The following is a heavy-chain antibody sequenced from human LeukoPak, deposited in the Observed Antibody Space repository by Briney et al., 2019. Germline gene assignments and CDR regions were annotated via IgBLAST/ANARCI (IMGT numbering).Heavy chain of an antibody. CDR3: ARDLLELPKFYYYGMDI. CDR2: IYSGGST. D-gene: IGHD1-26*01. J-gene: IGHJ6*02. CDR1: GFTVSSNY. V-gene: IGHV3-53*01. Sequence: PGGSLRLSCAASGFTVSSNYMSWVRRAPGKGLEWVSIIYSGGSTYYADSVKGRFTISRDNSKNTLYLQMNNLRAEDTAVYYCARDLLELPKFYYYGMDIWGQGTTVTVSS.